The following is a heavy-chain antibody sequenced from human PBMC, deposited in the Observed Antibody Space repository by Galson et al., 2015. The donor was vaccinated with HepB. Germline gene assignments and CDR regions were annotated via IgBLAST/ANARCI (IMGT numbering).Heavy chain of an antibody. CDR3: ARASLGVATIRTNDGMDV. Sequence: SVKVSCKASGYTFTGYYMHWVRQAPGQGLEWMGWINPNSGGTNYAQKFQGWVTMTRDTSISTAYMELSRLRSDDTAVYYCARASLGVATIRTNDGMDVWGQGTTVTVSS. CDR1: GYTFTGYY. V-gene: IGHV1-2*04. J-gene: IGHJ6*02. CDR2: INPNSGGT. D-gene: IGHD5-12*01.